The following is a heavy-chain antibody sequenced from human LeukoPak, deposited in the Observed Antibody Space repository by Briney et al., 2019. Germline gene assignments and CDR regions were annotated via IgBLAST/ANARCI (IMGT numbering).Heavy chain of an antibody. CDR2: IIPIFGTA. CDR3: ARDLGYYDSSGYYYEGSDY. J-gene: IGHJ4*02. Sequence: SVKVSCKASGGTFSSYAISWVRQAPGQGLEWMGGIIPIFGTANYAQKFQGRVTITTDESTSTAYMELSSLRSEDTAVYYCARDLGYYDSSGYYYEGSDYRGQGTLVTVSS. V-gene: IGHV1-69*05. CDR1: GGTFSSYA. D-gene: IGHD3-22*01.